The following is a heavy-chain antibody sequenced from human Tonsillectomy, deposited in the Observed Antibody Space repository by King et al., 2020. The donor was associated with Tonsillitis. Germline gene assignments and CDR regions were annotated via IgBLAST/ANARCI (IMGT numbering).Heavy chain of an antibody. J-gene: IGHJ6*02. CDR1: GFTFSNNG. Sequence: VQLVESGGGVVQPGRSLRLSCAASGFTFSNNGMHWVRQAPGKGLEWVAVISYDGSNKYYADSVKGRFTISRDNSKNTLYLQMNSLRAEDTAVYYCAKSYFDILTGYYTDYYYGMDVWGQGPTVTVSS. CDR2: ISYDGSNK. D-gene: IGHD3-9*01. V-gene: IGHV3-30*18. CDR3: AKSYFDILTGYYTDYYYGMDV.